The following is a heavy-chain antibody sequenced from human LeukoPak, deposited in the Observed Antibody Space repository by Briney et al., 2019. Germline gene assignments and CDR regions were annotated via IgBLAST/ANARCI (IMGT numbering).Heavy chain of an antibody. D-gene: IGHD5-24*01. V-gene: IGHV4-59*01. Sequence: PSETLSLTCTVSRGSTSNYYWSWIRQPPGKGLEWIGYIYSSGNTKYNPSLKSRVTISIDTSKNQFSLNLTSVTAADTAVYYCVNSRRWLQCPPFDYWGQGTLVTVSS. CDR2: IYSSGNT. CDR1: RGSTSNYY. J-gene: IGHJ4*02. CDR3: VNSRRWLQCPPFDY.